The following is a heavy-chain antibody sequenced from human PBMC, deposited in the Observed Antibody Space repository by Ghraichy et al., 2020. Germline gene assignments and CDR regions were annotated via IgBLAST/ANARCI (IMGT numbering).Heavy chain of an antibody. V-gene: IGHV4-59*08. CDR3: ARHPTWGSQRNWYFDL. J-gene: IGHJ2*01. Sequence: SQTLSLTCAVSGGSIISYYWSWIRQPPGKGLEWIGYIYYSGSTNYNPSLKSRVTISVDTSKNQFSLNLTSVTAADTAVYYCARHPTWGSQRNWYFDLWGRGTLVSVSS. D-gene: IGHD7-27*01. CDR1: GGSIISYY. CDR2: IYYSGST.